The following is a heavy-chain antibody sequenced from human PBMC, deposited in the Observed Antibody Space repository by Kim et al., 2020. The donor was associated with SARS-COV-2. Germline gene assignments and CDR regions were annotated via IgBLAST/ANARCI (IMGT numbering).Heavy chain of an antibody. J-gene: IGHJ5*02. Sequence: SETLSLTCTVSGGSISSSSYYWGWIRQPPGKGLEWIGSIYYSGSTYYNPSLKSRVTISVDTSKNQFSLKLSSVTAADTAVYYCAREGVTTVTSGGGWFDPWGQGTLVTVSS. CDR1: GGSISSSSYY. V-gene: IGHV4-39*07. D-gene: IGHD4-17*01. CDR3: AREGVTTVTSGGGWFDP. CDR2: IYYSGST.